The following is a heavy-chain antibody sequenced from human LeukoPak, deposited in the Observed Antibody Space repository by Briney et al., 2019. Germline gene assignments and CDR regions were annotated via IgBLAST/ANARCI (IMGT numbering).Heavy chain of an antibody. V-gene: IGHV4-59*08. CDR1: GGSFSGYY. D-gene: IGHD6-19*01. CDR2: ISYSGST. J-gene: IGHJ4*02. CDR3: ARHGSGWSFDY. Sequence: SETLSLTCTVSGGSFSGYYWSWIRQPPGEGLEWIGYISYSGSTNYNPSLKSRVSISVDTSKNQFSLNLYSLTAADTAVYYCARHGSGWSFDYWGQGTLITVSS.